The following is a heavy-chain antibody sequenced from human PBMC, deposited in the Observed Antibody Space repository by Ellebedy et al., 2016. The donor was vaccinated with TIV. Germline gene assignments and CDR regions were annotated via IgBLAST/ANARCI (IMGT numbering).Heavy chain of an antibody. Sequence: ASVKVSXXASGYTFTESYINWVRQAPGQGLEWVGWINPVSGGTNYAQKFQGRVSMTRDTPISTAYLELSSLTSDDTAVYFCARGTKSSSSSWGQGTLVTVSS. J-gene: IGHJ1*01. D-gene: IGHD6-6*01. CDR2: INPVSGGT. CDR3: ARGTKSSSSS. CDR1: GYTFTESY. V-gene: IGHV1-2*02.